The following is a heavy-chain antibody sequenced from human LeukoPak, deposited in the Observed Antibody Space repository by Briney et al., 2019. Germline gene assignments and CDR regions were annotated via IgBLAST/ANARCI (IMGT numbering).Heavy chain of an antibody. CDR3: ARERKAYYYGSGSSYYFDY. J-gene: IGHJ4*02. V-gene: IGHV4-34*01. CDR2: INHSGST. D-gene: IGHD3-10*01. CDR1: GGSFSGYY. Sequence: PSETLSLTCAVYGGSFSGYYWSWIRQPPGKGLEWIGEINHSGSTNYNPSLKSRVTISVDTSKNQFSLKLSSVTAADTAVYYCARERKAYYYGSGSSYYFDYWGQGTLVTVSS.